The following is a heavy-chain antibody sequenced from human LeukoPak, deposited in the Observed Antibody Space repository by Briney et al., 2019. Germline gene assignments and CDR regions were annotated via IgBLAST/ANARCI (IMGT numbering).Heavy chain of an antibody. J-gene: IGHJ4*02. CDR3: ARVNAPVATFDY. D-gene: IGHD1-1*01. Sequence: PSETLSLTCTVSGYSISSTYYGAWIRQPPGKGLEWIATISHSGSTYYTPSLESRLTLSLDTSRNHFSLRLSSVTAADTAVYYCARVNAPVATFDYWGLGTLVAVSS. CDR1: GYSISSTYY. V-gene: IGHV4-38-2*02. CDR2: ISHSGST.